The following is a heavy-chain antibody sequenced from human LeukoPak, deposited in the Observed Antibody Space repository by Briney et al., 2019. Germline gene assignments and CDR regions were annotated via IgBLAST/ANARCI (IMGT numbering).Heavy chain of an antibody. CDR1: GYTFTNYY. V-gene: IGHV1-8*02. D-gene: IGHD3-16*02. CDR2: MSPNSGNT. CDR3: ARGMRVSVWGGFRYYFDF. Sequence: ASVKVSCKASGYTFTNYYTHWVRQAPGQGLEWLGWMSPNSGNTDYAQKFQGRVTMTRNTSISTAYLELRSLISDDTAVYFCARGMRVSVWGGFRYYFDFWGQGTLVTVSS. J-gene: IGHJ4*02.